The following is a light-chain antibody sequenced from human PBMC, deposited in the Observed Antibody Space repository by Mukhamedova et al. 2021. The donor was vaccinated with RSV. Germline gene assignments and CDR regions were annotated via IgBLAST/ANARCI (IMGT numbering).Light chain of an antibody. CDR1: SLLHSNGYNY. Sequence: SLLHSNGYNYLDWYLQKPGQSPQLLIYLGSNRASGVPDRFSVSGSGTDFTLKISRVEAEDVGVYYCMQALQTPYTFGQGTKLEI. CDR2: LGS. CDR3: MQALQTPYT. J-gene: IGKJ2*01. V-gene: IGKV2-28*01.